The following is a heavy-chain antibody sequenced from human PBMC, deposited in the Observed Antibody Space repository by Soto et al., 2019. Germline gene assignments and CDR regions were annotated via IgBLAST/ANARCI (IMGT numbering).Heavy chain of an antibody. D-gene: IGHD4-17*01. CDR1: GFTFSSYA. CDR2: ISGSGGST. Sequence: SGGSLRLSCAASGFTFSSYAMSWVRQAPGKGLEWVSAISGSGGSTYYADSVKGRFTISRDNSKNTLYLQMNSLRAEDTAVYYCAKDAYGGGETTVTTHTPAAFDIWGQGTMVTVSS. CDR3: AKDAYGGGETTVTTHTPAAFDI. V-gene: IGHV3-23*01. J-gene: IGHJ3*02.